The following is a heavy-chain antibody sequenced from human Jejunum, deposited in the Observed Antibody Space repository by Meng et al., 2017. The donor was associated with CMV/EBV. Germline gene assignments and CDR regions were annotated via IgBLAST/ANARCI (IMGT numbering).Heavy chain of an antibody. Sequence: LACAASGFPFGAYYMTWVRQAPGKGLEWVSYITGSGDIIYYADSVKGRFTISRDNAKSSLYLEINSLRAEDTAVYYCARGNYGFDYWGQGTLVTVSS. CDR2: ITGSGDII. V-gene: IGHV3-11*01. J-gene: IGHJ4*02. CDR1: GFPFGAYY. CDR3: ARGNYGFDY. D-gene: IGHD4-17*01.